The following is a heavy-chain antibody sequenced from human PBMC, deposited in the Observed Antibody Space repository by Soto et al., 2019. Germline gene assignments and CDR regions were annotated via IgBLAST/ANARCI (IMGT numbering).Heavy chain of an antibody. V-gene: IGHV1-2*02. D-gene: IGHD2-2*01. CDR1: EYTFTDYY. CDR3: ARDIVLVPAALVGMDV. CDR2: INPNSGGT. Sequence: GASVKVSCKASEYTFTDYYLHWVRQAPGQGLEWMGWINPNSGGTNYAQKFQDRVTMTRDTSISTAYMELSSLRSDDTAMYYCARDIVLVPAALVGMDVWGQGTTVTV. J-gene: IGHJ6*02.